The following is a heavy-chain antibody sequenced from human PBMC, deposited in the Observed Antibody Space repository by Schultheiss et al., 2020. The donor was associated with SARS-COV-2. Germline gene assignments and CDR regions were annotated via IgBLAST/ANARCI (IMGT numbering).Heavy chain of an antibody. Sequence: GGSLRLSCEGSGYSFTSYWIGWVRQMPGKGLEWMGIIYPDDSETRYSPSFQGQVTISADKSINTAYLQWSSLKASDTATYYCARSGSVRTPETYWGQGTRVTVSS. V-gene: IGHV5-51*01. J-gene: IGHJ4*02. CDR2: IYPDDSET. CDR1: GYSFTSYW. CDR3: ARSGSVRTPETY. D-gene: IGHD2-15*01.